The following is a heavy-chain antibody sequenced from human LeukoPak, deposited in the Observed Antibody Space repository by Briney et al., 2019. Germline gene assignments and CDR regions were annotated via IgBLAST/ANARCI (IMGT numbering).Heavy chain of an antibody. Sequence: GGSLRLSCAASGFTFSSYEMNWVRQAPGKGLEWVSYISSSGSTIYYADSVKGRFTISRDNSKNTIYLQMNSLRAEDTAVYYCAKGVQLVFDYWGQGTLVTVSS. J-gene: IGHJ4*02. CDR1: GFTFSSYE. D-gene: IGHD6-13*01. CDR2: ISSSGSTI. V-gene: IGHV3-48*03. CDR3: AKGVQLVFDY.